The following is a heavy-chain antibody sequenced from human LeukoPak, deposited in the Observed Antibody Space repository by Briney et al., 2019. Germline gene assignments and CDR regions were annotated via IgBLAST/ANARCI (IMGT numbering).Heavy chain of an antibody. D-gene: IGHD5-12*01. CDR1: GGTFSSYT. CDR2: IIPILGIA. CDR3: ATLATARPYYFDY. V-gene: IGHV1-69*02. J-gene: IGHJ4*02. Sequence: ASVKVSCKASGGTFSSYTISWVRQAPGQGLEWMGRIIPILGIANYAQEFQGRVTITADKSTSTAYMELSSLRSEDTAVYYCATLATARPYYFDYWGQGTLVTVSS.